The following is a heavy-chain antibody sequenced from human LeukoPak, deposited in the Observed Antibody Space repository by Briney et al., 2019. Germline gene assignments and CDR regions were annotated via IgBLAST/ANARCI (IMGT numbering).Heavy chain of an antibody. CDR2: IYHSGST. Sequence: SETLSLTCTVSGGSISTSSYFWGWIRQPPGKGLEWIGSIYHSGSTYYNPSLKSRVTISVDTSKNQFSLKLSSVTAADTAMYYCARTYSYGHYYFDYWGQGTLVTVSS. D-gene: IGHD5-18*01. CDR3: ARTYSYGHYYFDY. CDR1: GGSISTSSYF. J-gene: IGHJ4*02. V-gene: IGHV4-39*07.